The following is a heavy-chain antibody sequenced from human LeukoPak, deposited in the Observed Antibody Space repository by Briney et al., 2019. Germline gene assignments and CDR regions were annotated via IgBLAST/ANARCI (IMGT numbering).Heavy chain of an antibody. CDR3: AKDGRYFDWLSPPT. Sequence: GGSLRLSCAASGFTFSSYEMNWVRQAPGKGLEWVSLISGDGGSTYHADSVKGRFTISRDNSKNSLYLQMNSVRTEDTAFYYCAKDGRYFDWLSPPTWGQGTLVTVSS. CDR2: ISGDGGST. V-gene: IGHV3-43*02. D-gene: IGHD3-9*01. J-gene: IGHJ5*02. CDR1: GFTFSSYE.